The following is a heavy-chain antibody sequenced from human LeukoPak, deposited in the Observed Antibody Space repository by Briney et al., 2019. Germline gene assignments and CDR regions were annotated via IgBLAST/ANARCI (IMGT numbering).Heavy chain of an antibody. CDR3: AMAYSSGCYFY. V-gene: IGHV1-46*01. CDR1: GYTFTSYY. Sequence: ASVTVSCKSTGYTFTSYYMHCVRQAPGQPLEWMGVINPTGASTSCAQKLQGRVTMTRDTSTSTVHMGLSSLRSEDAAVYYCAMAYSSGCYFYWGQGTLFTVSS. D-gene: IGHD6-19*01. J-gene: IGHJ4*02. CDR2: INPTGAST.